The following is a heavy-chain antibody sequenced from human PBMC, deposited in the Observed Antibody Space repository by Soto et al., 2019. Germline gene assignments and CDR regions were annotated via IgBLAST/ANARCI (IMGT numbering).Heavy chain of an antibody. CDR2: VNPSGGST. Sequence: QLVQSGAEVKKPGASVKVSCKASGYIFTAYSMHWVRQAPGQGLEWMGVVNPSGGSTNYAQKFQGRITMTRDTSTSTVYMDLSSLTSEDTAVYYCAREENCSDGICYSEYFQRWGQGTLVTVSS. J-gene: IGHJ1*01. CDR1: GYIFTAYS. D-gene: IGHD2-15*01. CDR3: AREENCSDGICYSEYFQR. V-gene: IGHV1-46*01.